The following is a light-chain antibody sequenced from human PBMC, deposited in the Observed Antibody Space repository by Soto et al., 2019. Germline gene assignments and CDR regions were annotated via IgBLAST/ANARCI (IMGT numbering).Light chain of an antibody. CDR3: QQYSSYSLT. V-gene: IGKV1-5*01. Sequence: DIPMTQSPSTLSASVGDRVTISCRASQSVSAWLAWYQQKPGKAPKLLISDASSLKSGVPSRFSGSGYGTEFTLTISSLQTEDFATYYCQQYSSYSLTFGGGTKVEIK. CDR1: QSVSAW. CDR2: DAS. J-gene: IGKJ4*01.